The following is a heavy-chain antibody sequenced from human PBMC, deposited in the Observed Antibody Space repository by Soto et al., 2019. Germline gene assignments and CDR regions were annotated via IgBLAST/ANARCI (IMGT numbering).Heavy chain of an antibody. V-gene: IGHV2-5*02. Sequence: QITLKESGPTLVKPTQTLTLTCTFSGFSLSTSGVGVGWIRQPPGKALEWLALIYWDDDKRYSPSLKSRLTITKDTAKNPVVLTMTNMDPVDTATYYCAHSGVEYMIELREDAFDIWGQGTMVTVSS. D-gene: IGHD3-22*01. CDR2: IYWDDDK. CDR1: GFSLSTSGVG. CDR3: AHSGVEYMIELREDAFDI. J-gene: IGHJ3*02.